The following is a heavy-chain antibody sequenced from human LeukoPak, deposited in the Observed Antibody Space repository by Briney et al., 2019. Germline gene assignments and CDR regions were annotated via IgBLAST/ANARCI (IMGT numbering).Heavy chain of an antibody. V-gene: IGHV4-4*07. CDR1: GGSISNYY. J-gene: IGHJ3*02. CDR3: AREVTRFSLIVVVTEAFDI. D-gene: IGHD3-22*01. CDR2: IYTSEYT. Sequence: KPSETLSLTCTVSGGSISNYYWSWVRRPAGKGPEWIGRIYTSEYTNYNPSLKSRVSLSLDTSKNQFSLNLSSVTAADTAVYYCAREVTRFSLIVVVTEAFDIWGQGAMVTVSS.